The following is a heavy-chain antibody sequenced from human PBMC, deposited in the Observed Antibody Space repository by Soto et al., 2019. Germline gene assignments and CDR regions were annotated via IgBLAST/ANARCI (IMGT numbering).Heavy chain of an antibody. CDR3: ARAARPITMIVEWYFDL. D-gene: IGHD3-22*01. CDR2: IIPIFGTA. CDR1: GGTFSSYA. Sequence: QVQLVQSGAEVKKPGSSVKVSCKASGGTFSSYAISWVRQAPGQGLEWMGGIIPIFGTANYAQKFQGRVTITADESTRPSYMALRSLRSEDTAVYYCARAARPITMIVEWYFDLWGRGTLVTVSS. V-gene: IGHV1-69*01. J-gene: IGHJ2*01.